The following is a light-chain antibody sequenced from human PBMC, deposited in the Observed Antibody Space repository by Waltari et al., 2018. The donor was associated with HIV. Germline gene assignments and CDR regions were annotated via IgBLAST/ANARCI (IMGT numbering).Light chain of an antibody. CDR2: GAS. V-gene: IGKV3-20*01. Sequence: EIVLTQSPGTRSLSPGERATHSCRASQSGSSSYLVWYQQKPVQAPRLRIYGASSSATGIPDRFSGSGSGTDFTLTIIRLEPEDFAVYYCQQYGSSPRGTFGQGTKLEIK. CDR3: QQYGSSPRGT. J-gene: IGKJ2*02. CDR1: QSGSSSY.